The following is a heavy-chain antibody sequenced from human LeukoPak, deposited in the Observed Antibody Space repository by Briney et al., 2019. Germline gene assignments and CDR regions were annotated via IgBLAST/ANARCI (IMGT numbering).Heavy chain of an antibody. CDR1: GHTFTGYY. J-gene: IGHJ4*02. CDR3: ARVKHELRWPYYFDY. D-gene: IGHD4-17*01. CDR2: INPNSGGT. V-gene: IGHV1-2*02. Sequence: ASVKVSCKASGHTFTGYYMHWVRQAPGQGLEWMGWINPNSGGTNYAQKFQGRVTMTRDTSISTTYMELSRLRSDDTAVYYCARVKHELRWPYYFDYWGQGTLVTVSS.